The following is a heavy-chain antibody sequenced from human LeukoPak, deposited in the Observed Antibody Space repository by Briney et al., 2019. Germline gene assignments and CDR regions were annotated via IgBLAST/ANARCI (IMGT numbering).Heavy chain of an antibody. V-gene: IGHV3-33*06. J-gene: IGHJ4*02. Sequence: GGSLRLSCAASGFTFSSYAMSWVRQAPGKGLEWVAVIWYDGSNKYYADSVKGRFTISRDNSKNTLYLQMNSLRAEDTAVYYCAKSAVWGSYRYGHLLFDYWGQGTLDTVSS. D-gene: IGHD3-16*02. CDR3: AKSAVWGSYRYGHLLFDY. CDR1: GFTFSSYA. CDR2: IWYDGSNK.